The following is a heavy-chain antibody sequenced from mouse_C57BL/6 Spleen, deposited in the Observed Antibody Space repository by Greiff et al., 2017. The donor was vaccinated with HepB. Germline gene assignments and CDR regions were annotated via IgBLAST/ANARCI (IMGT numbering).Heavy chain of an antibody. J-gene: IGHJ3*01. V-gene: IGHV1-61*01. Sequence: VQLQQSGAELVRPGSSVKLSCKASGYTFTSYWMDWVKQRPGQGLEWIGNIYPSDSETPYNQKFKDKATLTVDISSSTAYMQLSSLTSEDSAVYDSAMYAYVFAYWGQGTLVTVSA. D-gene: IGHD2-2*01. CDR2: IYPSDSET. CDR3: AMYAYVFAY. CDR1: GYTFTSYW.